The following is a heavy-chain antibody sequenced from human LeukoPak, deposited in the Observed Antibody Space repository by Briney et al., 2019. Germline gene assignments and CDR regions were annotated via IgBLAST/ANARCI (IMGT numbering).Heavy chain of an antibody. CDR3: ARGAVAAAGPPTFDY. J-gene: IGHJ4*02. D-gene: IGHD6-13*01. CDR1: GGSFSSYY. V-gene: IGHV4-59*01. Sequence: KPSETLSLTCTVSGGSFSSYYWSWIRQPPGKGLEWIGYIYYSGSTDYNPSLKSRVTMSLDTSKNQFSLNLSSVTAADTAVYYCARGAVAAAGPPTFDYWGQGTLVTVSS. CDR2: IYYSGST.